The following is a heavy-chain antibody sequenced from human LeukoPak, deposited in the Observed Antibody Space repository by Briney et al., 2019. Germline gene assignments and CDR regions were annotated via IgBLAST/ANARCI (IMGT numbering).Heavy chain of an antibody. J-gene: IGHJ4*02. CDR3: ARGSDYYDSSGPPGY. CDR2: MYYRGST. V-gene: IGHV4-39*07. D-gene: IGHD3-22*01. Sequence: SETLSLTCTVSGGSINSSSYYWGWVRQPPGKGLEWIGSMYYRGSTNYNPSLKSRVTMSVDTSKNQFSLKLSSVTAADTAVYYCARGSDYYDSSGPPGYWGQGTLVTVSS. CDR1: GGSINSSSYY.